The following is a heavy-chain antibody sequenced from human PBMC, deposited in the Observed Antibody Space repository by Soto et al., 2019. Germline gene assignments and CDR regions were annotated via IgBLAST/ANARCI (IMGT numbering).Heavy chain of an antibody. CDR1: GFTFSSYW. D-gene: IGHD6-19*01. J-gene: IGHJ1*01. CDR3: ARPTYSTGWYRYFQH. CDR2: IKGDGSEK. Sequence: EVQLVESGGGLVQPGGSLRLSCAASGFTFSSYWMSWVRQAAGKGLEWVANIKGDGSEKHYVDSVKGRFTISRDNAKNSLYLEMNSLTAEDTAVYYCARPTYSTGWYRYFQHWGQGTLVIVSS. V-gene: IGHV3-7*01.